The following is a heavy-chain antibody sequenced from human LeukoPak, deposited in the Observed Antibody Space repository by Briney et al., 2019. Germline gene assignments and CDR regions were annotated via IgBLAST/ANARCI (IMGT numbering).Heavy chain of an antibody. CDR2: ITTGDGNT. J-gene: IGHJ4*02. D-gene: IGHD7-27*01. CDR1: GFPFSSYW. V-gene: IGHV3-23*01. Sequence: GGSLRLSCVASGFPFSSYWMTWVRQAPGKGLKWVSTITTGDGNTYYADSVKGRFTVSRDDSKNTLYLQMNSLRAEDTAVYYCAKDGGLWVSAHWGDSWGRGTLVTVSS. CDR3: AKDGGLWVSAHWGDS.